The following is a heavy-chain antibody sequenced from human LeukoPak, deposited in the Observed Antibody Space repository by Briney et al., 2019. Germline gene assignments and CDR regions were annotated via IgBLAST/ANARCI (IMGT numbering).Heavy chain of an antibody. Sequence: GASVKVTCKVSGYTLTELSMHWVRQAPGKGLEWMGGFDPEDGETIYAQTFQGRVTMTEDTSTDTAYMELSSLRSEDTAVYYCATGIKRIAMVRVLDYWGQGTLVTVSS. CDR3: ATGIKRIAMVRVLDY. CDR2: FDPEDGET. J-gene: IGHJ4*02. V-gene: IGHV1-24*01. CDR1: GYTLTELS. D-gene: IGHD3-10*01.